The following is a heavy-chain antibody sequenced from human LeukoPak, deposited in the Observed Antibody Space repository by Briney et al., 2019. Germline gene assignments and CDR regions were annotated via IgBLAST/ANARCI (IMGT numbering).Heavy chain of an antibody. D-gene: IGHD2-2*01. V-gene: IGHV3-30-3*01. J-gene: IGHJ3*02. CDR3: ARAGISTVYDAFDI. CDR1: GFTFSSYA. Sequence: PGGSLRLSCAASGFTFSSYAMHWVRQAPGKGLEWLAVISYDGSNKYYADSVKGRFTISRDNSKNTLYLQMNSLRAEDTAVYYCARAGISTVYDAFDIWGQGTMVTVSS. CDR2: ISYDGSNK.